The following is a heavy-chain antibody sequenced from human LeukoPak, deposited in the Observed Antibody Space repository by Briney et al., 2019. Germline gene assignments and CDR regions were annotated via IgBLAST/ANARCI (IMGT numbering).Heavy chain of an antibody. J-gene: IGHJ3*02. CDR1: GFTFSSYG. V-gene: IGHV3-30*18. D-gene: IGHD2-15*01. CDR2: ISYDGSNK. CDR3: AKDIRYCSGGSCPADAFDI. Sequence: GRSLRLSCAASGFTFSSYGMHWVRQAPGKGLEWVAVISYDGSNKYYADSVKGRLTISRDNSKNTLYLQMNSLRAEDTAVYYCAKDIRYCSGGSCPADAFDIWGQGTMVTVSS.